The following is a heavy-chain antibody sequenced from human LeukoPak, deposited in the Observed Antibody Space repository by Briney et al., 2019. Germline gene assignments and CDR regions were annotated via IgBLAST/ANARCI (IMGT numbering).Heavy chain of an antibody. Sequence: PSETVSLTCTVSGGSINSYYWSWIRQPPGKGLEWIGYVYYGGSTSYNPSLKSRVTISLDTSKNQFSLTLKSVTAADTAVYYCARASLGYSSGWGAFDIWGQGTMVTVSS. CDR2: VYYGGST. CDR3: ARASLGYSSGWGAFDI. CDR1: GGSINSYY. D-gene: IGHD6-19*01. J-gene: IGHJ3*02. V-gene: IGHV4-59*01.